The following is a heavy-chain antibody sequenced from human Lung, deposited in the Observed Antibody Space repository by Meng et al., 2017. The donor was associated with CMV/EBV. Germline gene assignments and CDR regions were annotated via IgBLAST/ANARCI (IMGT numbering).Heavy chain of an antibody. J-gene: IGHJ6*02. D-gene: IGHD2-15*01. CDR2: MNTNSGNT. V-gene: IGHV1-8*01. Sequence: ASVXVSCKASGYTFTRYDINWVRQAAGQGLEWMGWMNTNSGNTGYAQNFQGRVTMTRNTATGTAYMELTSLKSEDTAVYYCAREEILVEASALGRAKYYYSGMDAWXQGTTVTVSS. CDR3: AREEILVEASALGRAKYYYSGMDA. CDR1: GYTFTRYD.